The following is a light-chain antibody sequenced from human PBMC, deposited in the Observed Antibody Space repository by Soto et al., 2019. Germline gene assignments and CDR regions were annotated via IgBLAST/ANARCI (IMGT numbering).Light chain of an antibody. CDR1: NSNIGNNY. V-gene: IGLV1-51*02. Sequence: QSVLTQPPSVSAAPGQKVTISCSGSNSNIGNNYVSWYQQLPGTAPKLLIYENDKRPSGIPDRFSGSKSGTSATLGITGLQTGDEADYYCGTWDSSLSAYVFGTGTQLTVL. CDR3: GTWDSSLSAYV. CDR2: END. J-gene: IGLJ1*01.